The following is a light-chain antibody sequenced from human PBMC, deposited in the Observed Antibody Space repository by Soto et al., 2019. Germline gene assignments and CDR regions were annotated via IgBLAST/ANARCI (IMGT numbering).Light chain of an antibody. V-gene: IGLV2-14*02. J-gene: IGLJ3*02. CDR2: EVS. CDR3: SSYTSSSTRV. Sequence: QSVLTQPASVSGSPGQSITISCTGTSSDAGNYNFVSWYQQHPGKAPKLMIYEVSNRPSGVSNRFSGSKSGNTASLTISGLQAEDEADYYCSSYTSSSTRVFGGGTKLTVL. CDR1: SSDAGNYNF.